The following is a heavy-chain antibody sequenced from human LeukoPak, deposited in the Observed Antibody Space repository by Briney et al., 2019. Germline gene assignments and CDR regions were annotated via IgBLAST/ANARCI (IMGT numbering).Heavy chain of an antibody. CDR1: GFTFSSYS. Sequence: GGSLRLSCAASGFTFSSYSMNWVRQAPGKGLEWVSSISSSSSYIYYADSVKGRFTISRDNAKNSLYLQMNSLRAEDTAVYYCAGPDSSGRYYFDYWGQGTLVTVSS. V-gene: IGHV3-21*01. CDR2: ISSSSSYI. D-gene: IGHD6-19*01. J-gene: IGHJ4*02. CDR3: AGPDSSGRYYFDY.